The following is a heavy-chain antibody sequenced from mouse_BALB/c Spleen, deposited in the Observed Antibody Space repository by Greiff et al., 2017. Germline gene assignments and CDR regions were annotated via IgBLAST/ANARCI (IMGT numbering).Heavy chain of an antibody. D-gene: IGHD2-14*01. V-gene: IGHV3-2*02. CDR1: GYSITSDYA. CDR3: ARKTLYRYDGSYYAMDY. J-gene: IGHJ4*01. CDR2: ISYSGST. Sequence: EVKVVESGPGLVKPSQSLSLTCTVTGYSITSDYAWNWIRQFPGNKLEWMGYISYSGSTSYNPSLKSRISITRDTSKNQFFLQLNSVTTEDTATYYCARKTLYRYDGSYYAMDYWGQGTSVTVSS.